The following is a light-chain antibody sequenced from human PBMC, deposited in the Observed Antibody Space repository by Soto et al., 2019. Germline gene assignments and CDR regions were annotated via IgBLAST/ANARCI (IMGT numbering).Light chain of an antibody. CDR2: DDS. J-gene: IGLJ2*01. CDR3: SAFAGSETLVV. V-gene: IGLV2-11*01. Sequence: QSVLTQPRSVSGSPGQSVTISCTGTSSDVGGYNYVSWYQQHPGKAPKLMIYDDSKRPSGVPDRFSGSKSGNAASLTISGLQAEDEADYYCSAFAGSETLVVFGGGTKLTVL. CDR1: SSDVGGYNY.